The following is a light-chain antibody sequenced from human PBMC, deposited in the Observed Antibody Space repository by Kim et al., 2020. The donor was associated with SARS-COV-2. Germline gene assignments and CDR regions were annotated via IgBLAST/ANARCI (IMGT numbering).Light chain of an antibody. J-gene: IGLJ3*02. CDR3: QSYDSSFWV. CDR1: SGSIASNY. CDR2: EDN. V-gene: IGLV6-57*02. Sequence: NFTLTQPHSVSESPGKTVTISCTGSSGSIASNYVQWYQQRLGSAPTTVIYEDNQRPSGVPDRFSGSIDSSSNSASLTISGLKTEDEADYYCQSYDSSFWVFGGGTQLTVL.